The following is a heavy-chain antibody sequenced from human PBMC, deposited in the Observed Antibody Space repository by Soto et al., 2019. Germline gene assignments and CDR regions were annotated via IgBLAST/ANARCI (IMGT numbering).Heavy chain of an antibody. CDR2: ISAYNGNT. J-gene: IGHJ6*03. Sequence: GASVKVSCKASGYTFTSYGISWVRQAPGQGLEWMGWISAYNGNTNYAQKLQGRVTMTTDTSTSTAYMELRSLRSDDTAVYYCARGTTFFEVANDYYYMDVWGKGTTVTVSS. V-gene: IGHV1-18*01. CDR1: GYTFTSYG. CDR3: ARGTTFFEVANDYYYMDV. D-gene: IGHD3-16*01.